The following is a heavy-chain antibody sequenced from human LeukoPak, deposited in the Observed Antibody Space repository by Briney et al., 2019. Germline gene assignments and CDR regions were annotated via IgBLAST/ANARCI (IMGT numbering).Heavy chain of an antibody. CDR1: GYTFTNYA. D-gene: IGHD3-22*01. Sequence: KASGYTFTNYAIHWVRQAPGQRLEWMGWINAGNGNTKYSQKFQGRVTITRDTSASTAYMDLSSLRSEDTAVYYCARSGTNYFDSVGYPFDSWGQGTLVTVSS. CDR3: ARSGTNYFDSVGYPFDS. CDR2: INAGNGNT. V-gene: IGHV1-3*01. J-gene: IGHJ4*02.